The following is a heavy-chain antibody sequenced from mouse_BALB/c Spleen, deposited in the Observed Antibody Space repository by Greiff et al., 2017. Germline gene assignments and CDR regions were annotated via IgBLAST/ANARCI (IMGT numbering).Heavy chain of an antibody. V-gene: IGHV3-2*02. Sequence: EVQRVESGPGLVKPSQSLSLTCTVTGYSITSDYAWNWIRQFPGNKLEWMGYISYSGSTSYNPSLKSRISITRDTSKNQFFLQLNSVTTEDTATYYCARGDYYAMDYWGQGTSVTVSS. J-gene: IGHJ4*01. CDR2: ISYSGST. CDR1: GYSITSDYA. CDR3: ARGDYYAMDY.